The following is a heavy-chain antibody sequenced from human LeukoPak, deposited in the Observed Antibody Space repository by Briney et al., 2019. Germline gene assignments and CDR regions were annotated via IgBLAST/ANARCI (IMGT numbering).Heavy chain of an antibody. J-gene: IGHJ6*02. CDR2: ISSDGSTK. Sequence: GALRLSCAASGLTFSNYAVHWVRQAPGKGLEWVAAISSDGSTKYYADSVKGRFTISRDNAKNSLYLQMNSLRAEDTAVYYCARGPPLGDTEGYYGMDVWGQGTTVTVSS. CDR1: GLTFSNYA. CDR3: ARGPPLGDTEGYYGMDV. V-gene: IGHV3-30*04. D-gene: IGHD4-17*01.